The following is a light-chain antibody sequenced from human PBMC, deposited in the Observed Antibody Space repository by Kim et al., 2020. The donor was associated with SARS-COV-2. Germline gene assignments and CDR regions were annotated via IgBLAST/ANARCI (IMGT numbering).Light chain of an antibody. CDR2: EVV. Sequence: QSISISCSGTSSGVSGYNNVSWYNQQPAKTATLVIYEVVNRPSGVSIRFSCCKSGSTASLTISGLQAADEADYYCSSYIRGSTNCVFGTGTKVTVL. CDR3: SSYIRGSTNCV. CDR1: SSGVSGYNN. J-gene: IGLJ1*01. V-gene: IGLV2-14*01.